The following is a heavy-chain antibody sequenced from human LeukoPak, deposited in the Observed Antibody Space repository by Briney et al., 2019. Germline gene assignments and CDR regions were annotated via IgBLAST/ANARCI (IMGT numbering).Heavy chain of an antibody. Sequence: PGGSLRLSCAASGFTFSSYAMSWVRQAPGKGLEWASAISGSGGSTYYADSVKGRFTVSRDNSKNTLCLQMNSLRAEDTAVYYCARVGGSYQTYYFDYWGQGTLVTVSS. D-gene: IGHD1-26*01. J-gene: IGHJ4*02. CDR1: GFTFSSYA. V-gene: IGHV3-23*01. CDR3: ARVGGSYQTYYFDY. CDR2: ISGSGGST.